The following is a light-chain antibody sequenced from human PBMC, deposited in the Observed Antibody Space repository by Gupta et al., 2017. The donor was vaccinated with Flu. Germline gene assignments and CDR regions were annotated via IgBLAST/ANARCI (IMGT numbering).Light chain of an antibody. CDR3: LQGSSYSDT. CDR1: QSISNW. Sequence: DIQMTQSPSTLSASVGDRVTITCRASQSISNWLAWYQQKPGKAPKLLSYKASTLERGVPSRFSGSGLGTEFSLTVSSLQPDDFATYDCLQGSSYSDTFGGGTKVEMK. J-gene: IGKJ4*01. V-gene: IGKV1-5*03. CDR2: KAS.